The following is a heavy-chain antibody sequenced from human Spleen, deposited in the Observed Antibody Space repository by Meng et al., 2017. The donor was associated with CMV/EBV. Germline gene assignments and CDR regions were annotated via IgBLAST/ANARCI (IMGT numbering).Heavy chain of an antibody. D-gene: IGHD5-24*01. CDR2: INHSGST. CDR3: ARGGGRGRDGYNFDY. Sequence: SETLSLTCAVYGGSFSGYYWSWIRQPPGKGLEWIGEINHSGSTNYNPSLKSRVTISVDTSKNQFSLKLSSVTAADTAVYYCARGGGRGRDGYNFDYWGQGTLVTVSS. CDR1: GGSFSGYY. J-gene: IGHJ4*02. V-gene: IGHV4-34*01.